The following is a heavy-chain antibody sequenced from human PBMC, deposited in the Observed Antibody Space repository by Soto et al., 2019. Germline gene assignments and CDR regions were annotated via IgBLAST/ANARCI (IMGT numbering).Heavy chain of an antibody. V-gene: IGHV3-23*01. CDR2: SSGSGGTT. D-gene: IGHD6-13*01. CDR1: GFTFKSYA. J-gene: IGHJ4*02. Sequence: EVQLLESGGGLVQPGGSLRLSCAASGFTFKSYAMSWVRQPPGKGLEWVSGSSGSGGTTYHADSVKGRFTISRDNSKNTLYLQMNSLRVEDTAGYYCAKEPYSRFVLGTFHYWGQGALVTVSS. CDR3: AKEPYSRFVLGTFHY.